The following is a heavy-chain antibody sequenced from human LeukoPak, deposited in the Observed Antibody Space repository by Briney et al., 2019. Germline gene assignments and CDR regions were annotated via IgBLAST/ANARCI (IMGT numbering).Heavy chain of an antibody. Sequence: AGSLSFTGAASGFTGFANNRIWLAQAQGKGLKWFLGTCDSDGNKFYSVKGRFTISRDNSKNTLFLQMNRLRAEDTAIYYCAKAGEYCPDGSCYSENYYFDYWGQGTLVTVSS. D-gene: IGHD2-15*01. J-gene: IGHJ4*02. CDR2: TCDSDGN. CDR3: AKAGEYCPDGSCYSENYYFDY. V-gene: IGHV3-53*01. CDR1: GFTGFANN.